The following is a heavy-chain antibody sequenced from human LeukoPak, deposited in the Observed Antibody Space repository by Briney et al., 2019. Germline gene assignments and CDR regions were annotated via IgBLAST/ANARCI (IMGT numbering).Heavy chain of an antibody. Sequence: PSGTLSLTCAVSGGSISSSNWWSWVRQPPGKGLEWIGEIYHSGSTNYNPSLKSRVTISVDTSKNQFSLKLSSVTAADTAVYYCARGRGQQLWLYWGQGTLVTVSS. CDR1: GGSISSSNW. V-gene: IGHV4-4*02. CDR2: IYHSGST. CDR3: ARGRGQQLWLY. D-gene: IGHD5-18*01. J-gene: IGHJ4*02.